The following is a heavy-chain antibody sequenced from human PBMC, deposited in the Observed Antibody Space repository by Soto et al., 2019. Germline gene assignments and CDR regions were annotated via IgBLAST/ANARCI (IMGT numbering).Heavy chain of an antibody. CDR3: AKYSSGWYGGGYYDY. Sequence: EVQLVESGGGLVQPGGSLRLSCAASGFTFSSYSMNWVRQAPGKGLEWVSGISGGGGNTDYADSVKGRFTISRDNSKNTLYLEMNSLRVEDTAIYYCAKYSSGWYGGGYYDYWGQGTLVTVSA. J-gene: IGHJ4*02. CDR2: ISGGGGNT. V-gene: IGHV3-23*04. CDR1: GFTFSSYS. D-gene: IGHD6-19*01.